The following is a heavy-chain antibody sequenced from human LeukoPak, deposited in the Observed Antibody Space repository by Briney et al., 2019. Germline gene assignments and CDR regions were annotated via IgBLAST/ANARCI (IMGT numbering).Heavy chain of an antibody. CDR1: GGSISSYY. V-gene: IGHV4-59*01. CDR2: IYYSGST. CDR3: ARVLRIAAPSNYYYYYGMDV. J-gene: IGHJ6*02. Sequence: PSETLSLTCTVSGGSISSYYWSWIRQPPGKGLEWIGYIYYSGSTYYNPSLKSRVTISVDTSKNQFSLKLSSVTAADTAVYYCARVLRIAAPSNYYYYYGMDVWGQGTTVTVSS. D-gene: IGHD6-6*01.